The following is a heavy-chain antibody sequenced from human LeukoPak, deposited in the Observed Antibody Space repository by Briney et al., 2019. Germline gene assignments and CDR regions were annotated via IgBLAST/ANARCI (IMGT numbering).Heavy chain of an antibody. CDR2: ISWNSGSI. CDR1: GFTFDDYA. Sequence: GGSLRLSCAASGFTFDDYAMHWVRQAPGKGLEWVSGISWNSGSIGYADSVKGRFTISRDNAKNSLYLQMNSLRAEDTALYYCAKDIACSSTSCYYYYGIDVWGQGTTVTVSS. CDR3: AKDIACSSTSCYYYYGIDV. J-gene: IGHJ6*02. V-gene: IGHV3-9*01. D-gene: IGHD2-2*01.